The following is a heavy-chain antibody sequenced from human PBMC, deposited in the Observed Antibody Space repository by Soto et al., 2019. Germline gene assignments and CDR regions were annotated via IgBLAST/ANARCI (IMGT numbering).Heavy chain of an antibody. Sequence: GGSLRLSCAASGFTFSSYSMNCLRQAPGKGLEGVSSISSSSSYIYYADSVKGRFTISRDNAKNSLYLQMNSLRAEDTAVYYCASFPPYGDSDYWGQGALVTVSS. CDR3: ASFPPYGDSDY. V-gene: IGHV3-21*01. CDR2: ISSSSSYI. CDR1: GFTFSSYS. D-gene: IGHD4-17*01. J-gene: IGHJ4*02.